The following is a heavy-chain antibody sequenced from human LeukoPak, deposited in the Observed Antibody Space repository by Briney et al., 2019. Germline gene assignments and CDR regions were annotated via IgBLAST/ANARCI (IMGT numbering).Heavy chain of an antibody. V-gene: IGHV4-39*07. CDR1: GGSISSSSNY. CDR3: ARVDTAMVRSAFDI. Sequence: SETLSLTCTVSGGSISSSSNYWGWIRQPPGKGLEWIGSIYYSGSTNYNPSLKSRVTISVDTSKNQFSLKLSSMTAADTAVYYCARVDTAMVRSAFDIWGQGTMVTVSS. J-gene: IGHJ3*02. D-gene: IGHD5-18*01. CDR2: IYYSGST.